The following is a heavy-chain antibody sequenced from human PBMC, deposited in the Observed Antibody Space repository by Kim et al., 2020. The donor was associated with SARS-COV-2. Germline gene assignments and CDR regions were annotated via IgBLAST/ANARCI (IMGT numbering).Heavy chain of an antibody. D-gene: IGHD5-12*01. Sequence: YNPSLKGRVTISVDTSKNQCPLKLNAVTAADTAVYYCARDGYNPFGMDVWGQGTAVTVSS. V-gene: IGHV4-39*06. CDR3: ARDGYNPFGMDV. J-gene: IGHJ6*02.